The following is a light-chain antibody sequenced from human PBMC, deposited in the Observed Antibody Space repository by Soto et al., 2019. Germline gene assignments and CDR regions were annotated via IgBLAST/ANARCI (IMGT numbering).Light chain of an antibody. Sequence: QSVLTQPASVSGSPGQSITISCTGTSSDVGNYKYVSWYQQHPGKAPKLMIYEVSNRPSGVSNRFSGSKSGNTASLTISGLQAEDETDYYCFSYTSSGTYVFGKGTKLTVL. V-gene: IGLV2-14*01. CDR2: EVS. CDR3: FSYTSSGTYV. CDR1: SSDVGNYKY. J-gene: IGLJ1*01.